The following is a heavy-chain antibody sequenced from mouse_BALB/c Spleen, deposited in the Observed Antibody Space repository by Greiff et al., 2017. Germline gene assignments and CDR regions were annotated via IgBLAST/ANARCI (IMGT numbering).Heavy chain of an antibody. D-gene: IGHD2-3*01. CDR1: GYTFTSYT. CDR2: INPSSGYT. V-gene: IGHV1-4*02. Sequence: QVQLQQSAAELARPGASVKMSCKASGYTFTSYTMHWVKQRPGQGLEWIGYINPSSGYTEYNQKFKDKTTLTADKSSSTAYMQLSSLTSEDSAVYYCARDGYHAKDYWGQGTSVTVSS. J-gene: IGHJ4*01. CDR3: ARDGYHAKDY.